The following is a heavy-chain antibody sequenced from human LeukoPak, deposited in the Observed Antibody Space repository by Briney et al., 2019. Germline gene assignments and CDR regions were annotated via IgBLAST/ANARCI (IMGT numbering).Heavy chain of an antibody. J-gene: IGHJ4*02. CDR1: GGSISSSSYY. Sequence: PSETLSLTCTVSGGSISSSSYYWGWIRQPPGKGLEWIGSIYYSGSTYYNPSLKSRVTISVDTSKNQFSLKLSSVTAADTAVYYCAVLPYSGSYGKVGWGQGTLVTVSS. V-gene: IGHV4-39*01. CDR2: IYYSGST. CDR3: AVLPYSGSYGKVG. D-gene: IGHD1-26*01.